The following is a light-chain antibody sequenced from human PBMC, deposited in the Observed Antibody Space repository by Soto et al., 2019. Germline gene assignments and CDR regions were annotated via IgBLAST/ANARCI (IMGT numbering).Light chain of an antibody. Sequence: QSVLTQPPSASGSPGQSVTISCTGTSSDIGGYNYVSWYQQHPGKAPKLIIYEVSKRPSGVPDRFSGSKSGNTASLTVSGLQAEDEADYYCTSYAGSNNLVFDGGTKLTVL. CDR1: SSDIGGYNY. J-gene: IGLJ3*02. CDR3: TSYAGSNNLV. CDR2: EVS. V-gene: IGLV2-8*01.